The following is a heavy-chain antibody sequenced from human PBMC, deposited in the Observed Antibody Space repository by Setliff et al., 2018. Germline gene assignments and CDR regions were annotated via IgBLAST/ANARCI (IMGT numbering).Heavy chain of an antibody. CDR3: VRALAYYYMDV. Sequence: VGSLRLSCEASGFTFSSYSMNWVRQAPGKGLEWVAHFSYSSGSISYADSVKGRFTISRDNAKNSLYLQMNSLRAEDTAIYYCVRALAYYYMDVWGKGTTVTVSS. CDR1: GFTFSSYS. J-gene: IGHJ6*03. V-gene: IGHV3-48*01. CDR2: FSYSSGSI.